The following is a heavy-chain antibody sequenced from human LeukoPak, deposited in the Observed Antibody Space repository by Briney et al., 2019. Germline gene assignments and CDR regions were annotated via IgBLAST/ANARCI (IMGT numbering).Heavy chain of an antibody. CDR3: AKSIDYYGSAHAFDI. V-gene: IGHV3-53*01. CDR1: GFTVSSNY. J-gene: IGHJ3*02. Sequence: PGGSLRLSCAASGFTVSSNYMSWVRQAPGKGLEWASVIYSGGSTYYADSVKGRFTISRDNSKNTLYLQMNSLRADDTAIFYCAKSIDYYGSAHAFDIWGQGTMVTVSS. D-gene: IGHD3-10*01. CDR2: IYSGGST.